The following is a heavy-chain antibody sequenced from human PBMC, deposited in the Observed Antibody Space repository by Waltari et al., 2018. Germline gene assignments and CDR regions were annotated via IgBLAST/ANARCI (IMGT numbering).Heavy chain of an antibody. CDR2: MNPNSGNT. D-gene: IGHD2-2*01. V-gene: IGHV1-8*01. CDR1: GYTFTSYD. J-gene: IGHJ3*02. Sequence: QVQLVQSGAEVKKPRASVKVSCKASGYTFTSYDINWVRQATGQGLEWMGWMNPNSGNTGYAQKFQGRVTMTRNTSISTAYMELSSLRSEDTAGYYCAQNIVVVPAATADAFDIWGQGTMVTVSS. CDR3: AQNIVVVPAATADAFDI.